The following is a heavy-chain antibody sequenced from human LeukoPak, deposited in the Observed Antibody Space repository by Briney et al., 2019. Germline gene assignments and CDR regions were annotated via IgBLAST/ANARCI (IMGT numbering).Heavy chain of an antibody. CDR3: ARDQQWAEGHGAFDI. CDR2: IIPILGIA. CDR1: GGTFSSYA. J-gene: IGHJ3*02. V-gene: IGHV1-69*04. D-gene: IGHD6-19*01. Sequence: SVKVSCKASGGTFSSYAISWVRQAPGKGLEWMGRIIPILGIANYAQKFQGRVTITADKSTSTAYMELSSLRSEDTAVYYCARDQQWAEGHGAFDIWGQGTMVTVSS.